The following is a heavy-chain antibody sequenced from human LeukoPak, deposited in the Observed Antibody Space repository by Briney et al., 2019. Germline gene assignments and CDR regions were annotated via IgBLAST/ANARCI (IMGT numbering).Heavy chain of an antibody. D-gene: IGHD3-22*01. CDR2: INPNSGGT. V-gene: IGHV1-2*02. CDR1: GYTFTDYY. J-gene: IGHJ4*02. Sequence: RASVKLSCKASGYTFTDYYMHWVRQAPGQGLEWMGWINPNSGGTNYAQNFQGRVTMTRDTSISTAYMEVSRLRSDDTAVYYCAREDSSGYDYWGQGTLVTVSS. CDR3: AREDSSGYDY.